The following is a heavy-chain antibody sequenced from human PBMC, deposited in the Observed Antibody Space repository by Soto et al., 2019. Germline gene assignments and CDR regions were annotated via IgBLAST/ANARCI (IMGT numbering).Heavy chain of an antibody. J-gene: IGHJ3*02. Sequence: GGSLRLSCAASGFTFSSYWMSWVRQAPGKGLEWVANIKQDGSEKYYVDSVKGRFTISRDNAKNSLYLQMNSLRAEDTAVYYCARDGRFLEWVYAFDIWGQGTMVTVSS. D-gene: IGHD3-3*01. CDR1: GFTFSSYW. CDR3: ARDGRFLEWVYAFDI. V-gene: IGHV3-7*01. CDR2: IKQDGSEK.